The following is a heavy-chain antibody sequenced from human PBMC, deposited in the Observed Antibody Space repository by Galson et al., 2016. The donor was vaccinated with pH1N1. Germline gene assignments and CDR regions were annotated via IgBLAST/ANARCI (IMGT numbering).Heavy chain of an antibody. CDR3: VRETTISGVIMDFDS. CDR1: GFTFSSHW. J-gene: IGHJ4*02. D-gene: IGHD3-3*01. CDR2: IRGDGGSI. Sequence: SLRLSCAVSGFTFSSHWMHWVRQAPGKGLVWVSRIRGDGGSISYADSGKGRFTISRDNAKNTLYLQMNSLRAEDTAVYYCVRETTISGVIMDFDSWGQGTQVTVSS. V-gene: IGHV3-74*01.